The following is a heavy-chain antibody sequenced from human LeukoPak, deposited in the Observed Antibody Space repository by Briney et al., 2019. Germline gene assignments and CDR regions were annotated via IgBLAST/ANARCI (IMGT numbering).Heavy chain of an antibody. CDR2: IYYSGST. V-gene: IGHV4-59*12. CDR1: GGSISSYY. CDR3: ARVAAGKYFDY. J-gene: IGHJ4*02. Sequence: SETLSLTCTVSGGSISSYYWSWIRQPPGKGLEWIGYIYYSGSTNYNPSLKSRVIISVDKSKNQFSLKLSSVTAADTAVYYCARVAAGKYFDYWGQGTLVTVSS. D-gene: IGHD1-26*01.